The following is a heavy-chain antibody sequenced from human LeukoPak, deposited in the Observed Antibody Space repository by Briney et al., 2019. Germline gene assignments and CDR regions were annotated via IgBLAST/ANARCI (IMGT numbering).Heavy chain of an antibody. J-gene: IGHJ4*02. CDR3: ARDRGYYYDSSGYSGRLDY. V-gene: IGHV3-23*01. CDR2: ISVSGNT. Sequence: GGSLRLSCAASGFTLSSYAMSWVRQGPGKGLEWVSAISVSGNTYHADSVKGRFTISGDNAKNSLYLQMNSLRAEDTAVYYCARDRGYYYDSSGYSGRLDYWGQGTLVTVSS. CDR1: GFTLSSYA. D-gene: IGHD3-22*01.